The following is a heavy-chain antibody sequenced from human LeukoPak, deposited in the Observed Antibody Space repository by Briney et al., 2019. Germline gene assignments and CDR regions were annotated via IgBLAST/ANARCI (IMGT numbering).Heavy chain of an antibody. Sequence: GGSLRLSCAASGFTFSSYSMNWVRQAPGKGLEWVSSISSSSSYIYYADSLKGRFTISRDNAKNSLFLQMSSLRAEDTAVYYCAREMYAGWYFAFDIWGQGTMVTVSS. V-gene: IGHV3-21*01. CDR2: ISSSSSYI. J-gene: IGHJ3*02. CDR1: GFTFSSYS. CDR3: AREMYAGWYFAFDI. D-gene: IGHD6-19*01.